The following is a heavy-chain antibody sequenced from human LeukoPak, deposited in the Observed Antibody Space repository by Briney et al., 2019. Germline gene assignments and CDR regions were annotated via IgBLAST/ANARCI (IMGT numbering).Heavy chain of an antibody. CDR2: IIPILGIA. J-gene: IGHJ4*02. Sequence: ASVKVSCKASGGTFSSYAISWVRQAPGQGLEWMGRIIPILGIANYAQKFQGRVTITADKSTSTAYMELSSLRSEDTAVYYCARARDNWNDFDYWGQGTLVTASS. CDR1: GGTFSSYA. D-gene: IGHD1-1*01. V-gene: IGHV1-69*04. CDR3: ARARDNWNDFDY.